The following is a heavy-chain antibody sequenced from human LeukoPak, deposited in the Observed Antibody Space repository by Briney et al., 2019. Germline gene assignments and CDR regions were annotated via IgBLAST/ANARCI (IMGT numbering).Heavy chain of an antibody. Sequence: GGSLRLSCAASGFTFRSYGMHWVRQAPGKGLEWVAVIWYDGSNKYYADSVKGRFTISRDNSKNTLYLQMNSLRAEDTAVYYCARDRRITIFGGYYFDYWGQGTLVTVSS. V-gene: IGHV3-33*01. D-gene: IGHD3-3*01. CDR2: IWYDGSNK. J-gene: IGHJ4*02. CDR1: GFTFRSYG. CDR3: ARDRRITIFGGYYFDY.